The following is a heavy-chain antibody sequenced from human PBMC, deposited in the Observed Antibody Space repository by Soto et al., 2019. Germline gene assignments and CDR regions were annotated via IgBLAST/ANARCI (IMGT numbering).Heavy chain of an antibody. V-gene: IGHV3-23*01. Sequence: EGTLRLSCSASGFTFSSYAMSWVRQARGKGLEWVSAISGSGVSTYYAASVNGRFTISRDNSKNTLYLHMNSLRAEDTAVYYFANDYWSSSTCYTSYHGIDVWGQGNTVTASS. CDR2: ISGSGVST. CDR3: ANDYWSSSTCYTSYHGIDV. J-gene: IGHJ6*01. CDR1: GFTFSSYA. D-gene: IGHD2-2*02.